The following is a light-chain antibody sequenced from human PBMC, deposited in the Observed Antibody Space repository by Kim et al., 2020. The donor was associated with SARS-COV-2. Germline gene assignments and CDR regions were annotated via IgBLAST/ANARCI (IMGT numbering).Light chain of an antibody. Sequence: QSALTQPASVSGFPGQSITISCSGSSSDVGGYNRVSWYQHHPGEAPKVIIYEVTKRPSRISNRFSGSKSGNTAFLTISGLQTDDEANYYCSSFVMSTTSVMFGGGTK. CDR2: EVT. CDR1: SSDVGGYNR. V-gene: IGLV2-23*02. CDR3: SSFVMSTTSVM. J-gene: IGLJ3*02.